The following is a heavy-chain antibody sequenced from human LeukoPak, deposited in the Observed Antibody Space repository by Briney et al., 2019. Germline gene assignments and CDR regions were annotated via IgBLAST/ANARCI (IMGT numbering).Heavy chain of an antibody. D-gene: IGHD6-13*01. Sequence: SETLSLTCTVSGGSISSYYWSWIRQPPGKGLEWIGYIYYSGSTNYNPSPKSRVTISVDTSKNQFSLKLSSVTAADTAVYYCARARLEFWYEVYYFDYWGQGTLVTVSS. CDR1: GGSISSYY. V-gene: IGHV4-59*01. CDR2: IYYSGST. CDR3: ARARLEFWYEVYYFDY. J-gene: IGHJ4*02.